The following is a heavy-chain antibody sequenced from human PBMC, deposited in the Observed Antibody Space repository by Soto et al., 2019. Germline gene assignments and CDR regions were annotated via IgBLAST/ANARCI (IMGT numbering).Heavy chain of an antibody. Sequence: SVKVSCKASGGTFSSYAISWVRQAPGQGLEWMGGIIPIFGTANYAQKFQGRVTITADESTSTAYMELSSLRSEDTAVYYCARDGYNQGGGGYWGQGTLVTVSS. CDR1: GGTFSSYA. V-gene: IGHV1-69*13. J-gene: IGHJ4*02. CDR2: IIPIFGTA. CDR3: ARDGYNQGGGGY. D-gene: IGHD5-12*01.